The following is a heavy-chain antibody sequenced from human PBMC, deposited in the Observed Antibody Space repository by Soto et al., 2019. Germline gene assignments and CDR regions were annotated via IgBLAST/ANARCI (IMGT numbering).Heavy chain of an antibody. V-gene: IGHV1-69*01. D-gene: IGHD3-10*01. CDR3: ARSRTTMVIEVLRGYYYGMDV. CDR2: IIPIYGIA. CDR1: GGTFNRYI. J-gene: IGHJ6*02. Sequence: QVQLVQSGAEMKKPGSSVKVSCKASGGTFNRYIYNWVRQAPGQGLEWMGGIIPIYGIANYAQKFQGRVTITADGPTSTAYIELSSLRSEDTAVYFCARSRTTMVIEVLRGYYYGMDVWGQGTTVTVSS.